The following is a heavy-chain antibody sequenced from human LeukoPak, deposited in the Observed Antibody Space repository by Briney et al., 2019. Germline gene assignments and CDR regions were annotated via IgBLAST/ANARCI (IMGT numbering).Heavy chain of an antibody. Sequence: SETLSLTCTVSGGSISSYYWGWIRQPPGKGLEWIGSIYYSGSTYYNPSLKSRVTISVDTSKNQFSLKLSSVTAADTAVYYCARVYSSGWYFDYWGQGTLVTVSS. CDR2: IYYSGST. CDR1: GGSISSYY. D-gene: IGHD6-19*01. V-gene: IGHV4-39*07. CDR3: ARVYSSGWYFDY. J-gene: IGHJ4*02.